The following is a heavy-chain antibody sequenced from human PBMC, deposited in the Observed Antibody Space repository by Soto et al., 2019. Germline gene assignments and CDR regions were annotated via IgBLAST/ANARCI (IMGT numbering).Heavy chain of an antibody. V-gene: IGHV3-23*01. D-gene: IGHD6-6*01. CDR2: ITNTGGRT. CDR3: AQEGPSSSDNYSSLDV. J-gene: IGHJ6*03. CDR1: GFTFSTYA. Sequence: GGSLRLSCGASGFTFSTYAMTWVRQAPGAGLEGVSTITNTGGRTKYTDSVKGRFSISTDKSKNTVYLQMNSLRAEDTAVYFCAQEGPSSSDNYSSLDVWGRGTTVTLSS.